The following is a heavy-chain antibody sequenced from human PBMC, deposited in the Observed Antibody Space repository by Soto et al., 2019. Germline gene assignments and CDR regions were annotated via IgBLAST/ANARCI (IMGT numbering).Heavy chain of an antibody. D-gene: IGHD4-17*01. CDR3: AADGGYRYGDYEDDAFDI. V-gene: IGHV1-58*02. J-gene: IGHJ3*02. CDR2: IVVGSGNT. CDR1: GFTFTSSA. Sequence: QMQLVQSGPEVKKPGTSVKVSCKASGFTFTSSAMQWVRQARGQRLEWIGWIVVGSGNTNYAQKFQERVTITRDMSTSTAYMELSSLRSEDTAVYYCAADGGYRYGDYEDDAFDIWGQGTMVTVSS.